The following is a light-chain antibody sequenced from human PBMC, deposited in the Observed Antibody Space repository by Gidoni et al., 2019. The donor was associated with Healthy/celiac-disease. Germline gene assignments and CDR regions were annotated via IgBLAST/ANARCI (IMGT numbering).Light chain of an antibody. V-gene: IGLV2-23*03. Sequence: QSALTQPASVSGSPGQSITISCTGTSSDVGSYNLVSWYQQHPGKAPKLMIDEGSKRPSGVSNRFSGSKSGNTASQTISGRQAEDEADYYCCSYAGSSTFDVVFGGGTKLTVL. CDR3: CSYAGSSTFDVV. J-gene: IGLJ2*01. CDR2: EGS. CDR1: SSDVGSYNL.